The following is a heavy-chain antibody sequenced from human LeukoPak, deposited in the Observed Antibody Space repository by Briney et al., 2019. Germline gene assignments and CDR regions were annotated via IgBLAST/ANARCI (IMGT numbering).Heavy chain of an antibody. CDR1: EFTFSNYG. Sequence: EPGGSLRLSCAASEFTFSNYGMHWVRQAPGKGLEWVAVISYDGSNKYYADSVKGRFTTSSDNSKNTLYLQMNSLRAEDTAIYYCARDWYYDILTGYDYWGQGTLVTVSS. V-gene: IGHV3-30*03. J-gene: IGHJ4*02. CDR2: ISYDGSNK. D-gene: IGHD3-9*01. CDR3: ARDWYYDILTGYDY.